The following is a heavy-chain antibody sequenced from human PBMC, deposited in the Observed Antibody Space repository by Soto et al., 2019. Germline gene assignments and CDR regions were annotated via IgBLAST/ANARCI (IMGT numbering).Heavy chain of an antibody. V-gene: IGHV3-74*01. J-gene: IGHJ4*02. D-gene: IGHD3-16*01. CDR2: ISTDGNII. Sequence: ELQLVESGGGLVQPGVTLRLSCVASGFSFSSFWMHWLRQVPGEGLMWISHISTDGNIIYYADSVKGRFTTSSDTANNTLYLKMKSLRPEDTAVYYCTRATRGETDYWGPGTLVTVSS. CDR3: TRATRGETDY. CDR1: GFSFSSFW.